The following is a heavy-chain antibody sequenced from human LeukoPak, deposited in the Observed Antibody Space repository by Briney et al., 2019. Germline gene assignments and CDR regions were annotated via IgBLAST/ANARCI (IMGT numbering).Heavy chain of an antibody. CDR2: IYYSGST. Sequence: SQTLSLTCTVSGGSISSGDYYWSWIRQPPGKGLEWIGYIYYSGSTYYNPSLKSRVTISVDTSKNQFSLKLSSVTAADTAVYYCARAEKRENYYDSSGYYVRTFDYWGQGTLVTVSS. V-gene: IGHV4-30-4*08. CDR1: GGSISSGDYY. J-gene: IGHJ4*02. CDR3: ARAEKRENYYDSSGYYVRTFDY. D-gene: IGHD3-22*01.